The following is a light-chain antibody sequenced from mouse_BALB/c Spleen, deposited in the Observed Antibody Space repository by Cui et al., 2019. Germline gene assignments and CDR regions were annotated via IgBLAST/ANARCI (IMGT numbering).Light chain of an antibody. J-gene: IGKJ2*01. CDR2: STS. V-gene: IGKV4-74*01. Sequence: QIVLTQSPAIMSASLGERVTMTCTASSSVSSSYLHWYQQKPGSSPKLWIYSTSNLASGVPGRFSGSGSGTSYSLTISSMEAEDAATYYCHQYHRSPYTFGGGTKLEIK. CDR1: SSVSSSY. CDR3: HQYHRSPYT.